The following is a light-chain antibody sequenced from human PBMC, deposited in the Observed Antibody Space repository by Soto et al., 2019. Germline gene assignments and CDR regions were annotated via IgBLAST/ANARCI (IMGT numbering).Light chain of an antibody. CDR1: QSISTL. V-gene: IGKV1-5*03. Sequence: IQMTQSPSTLSASVGDSVTITCRASQSISTLTAWYQQKPGKAPRLLLYESSVLESGVPSRFSGDGSGTDFALTISGLQPDDSAIYYCQQYHTDWTFGQGTKVEVK. J-gene: IGKJ1*01. CDR3: QQYHTDWT. CDR2: ESS.